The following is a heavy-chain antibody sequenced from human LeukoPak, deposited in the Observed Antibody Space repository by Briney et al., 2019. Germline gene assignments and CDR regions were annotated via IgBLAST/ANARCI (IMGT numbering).Heavy chain of an antibody. CDR3: ARDPTVYGDYPPYYFDY. J-gene: IGHJ4*02. V-gene: IGHV3-33*01. CDR2: IWYDGSNK. D-gene: IGHD4-17*01. CDR1: GITFRSYG. Sequence: PGGSLRLSCAASGITFRSYGMHWVRQAPGKGLEWVAFIWYDGSNKYYADSVKGRFTISRDNSRNTLFLQMNSLRAEDTAVYYCARDPTVYGDYPPYYFDYWGQGTLVTVSS.